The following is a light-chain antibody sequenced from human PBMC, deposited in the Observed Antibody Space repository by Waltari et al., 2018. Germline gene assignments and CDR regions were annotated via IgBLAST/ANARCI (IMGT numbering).Light chain of an antibody. CDR1: QTVNRDY. CDR2: GAS. J-gene: IGKJ4*01. Sequence: EIVLTQSPATLSLFPGERATLPCRTSQTVNRDYLAWYQQKPGQAPTLLFYGASNRATDIPDRFSGSGSGTDFSLTISRLEPEDFALYYCQQHATSPLTLGGGTKVEIK. CDR3: QQHATSPLT. V-gene: IGKV3-20*01.